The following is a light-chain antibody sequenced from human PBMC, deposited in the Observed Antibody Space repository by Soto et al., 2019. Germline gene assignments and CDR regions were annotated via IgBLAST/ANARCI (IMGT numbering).Light chain of an antibody. V-gene: IGKV3-20*01. CDR3: QQYDSSPLT. Sequence: EIVLTQSPGTLSLSPGERATLSCRASQSISSSHLAWYQQNPGQAPRLLIYGASSRPTRIPDRFSGSGSGTDFTLTISRLEPEDFAVYYCQQYDSSPLTFGQGTKLEIK. CDR2: GAS. CDR1: QSISSSH. J-gene: IGKJ2*01.